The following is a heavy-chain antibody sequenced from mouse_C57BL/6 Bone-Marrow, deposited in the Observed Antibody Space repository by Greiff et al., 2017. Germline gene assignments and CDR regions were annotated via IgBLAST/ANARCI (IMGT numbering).Heavy chain of an antibody. V-gene: IGHV5-6*02. Sequence: DVKLVESGGDLVKPGGSLKLSCAASGFTFSSYGMSWVHQTPDKRLEWVATISSGGSYTYYPDSVKGRFTISRDKAKNTLYLQMSSLKSEDTAMYYCARRRAWLAYWGQGTLVTVSA. CDR3: ARRRAWLAY. CDR1: GFTFSSYG. J-gene: IGHJ3*01. CDR2: ISSGGSYT.